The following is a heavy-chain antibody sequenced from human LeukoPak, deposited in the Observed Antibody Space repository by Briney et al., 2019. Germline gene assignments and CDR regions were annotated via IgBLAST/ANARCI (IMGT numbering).Heavy chain of an antibody. CDR1: GLTFSTYA. D-gene: IGHD6-13*01. CDR3: AKVGSSWYRPFDP. V-gene: IGHV3-23*01. J-gene: IGHJ5*02. CDR2: ISGSGVST. Sequence: PGGSLRLSCAASGLTFSTYAISWVRQAPGKGLEWVSAISGSGVSTYYADSVKGRFTISRDNPKNTLYLQMNSLRAEDTAVYYCAKVGSSWYRPFDPWGQGTLVTVSS.